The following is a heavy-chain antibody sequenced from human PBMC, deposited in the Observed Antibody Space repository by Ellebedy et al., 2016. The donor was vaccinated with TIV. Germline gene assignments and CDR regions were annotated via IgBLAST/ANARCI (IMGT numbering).Heavy chain of an antibody. CDR2: VYYSGNT. D-gene: IGHD3/OR15-3a*01. Sequence: SETLSLTCTLSGESFSDYYWAWIRQPPGKGLEWIGTVYYSGNTYYNPSLKTRATISVDPSMNRFSLELSSVTAADTAVYYCVRNIMIFTFDKWYADLWGRGTLVTVSS. J-gene: IGHJ2*01. CDR3: VRNIMIFTFDKWYADL. CDR1: GESFSDYY. V-gene: IGHV4-39*01.